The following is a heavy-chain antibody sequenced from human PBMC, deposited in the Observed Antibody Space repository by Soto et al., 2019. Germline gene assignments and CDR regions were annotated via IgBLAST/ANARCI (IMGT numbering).Heavy chain of an antibody. CDR3: ARGDGDYYDGNGYLGRH. CDR2: IKSDGSGP. Sequence: EVQLVESGGGLVQPGGSLRLSCAASGFTFSSYWMHWVRQAPGKGLVWVSRIKSDGSGPYYADSVKGRLTISRDNAKNTLYLQMNSLRAEDTAVYYCARGDGDYYDGNGYLGRHWGQGTLVTVSS. V-gene: IGHV3-74*01. D-gene: IGHD3-22*01. J-gene: IGHJ4*02. CDR1: GFTFSSYW.